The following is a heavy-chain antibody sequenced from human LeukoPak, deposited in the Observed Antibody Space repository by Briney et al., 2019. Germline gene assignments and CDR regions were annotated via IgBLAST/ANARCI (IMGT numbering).Heavy chain of an antibody. D-gene: IGHD4-17*01. CDR3: ARDDTVTTRAGFSA. CDR1: GFTFSSYE. CDR2: IKQDGSEK. Sequence: PGGSLRLSCAESGFTFSSYEMNWVRQAPGKGREWGANIKQDGSEKYYVDSVKGRFSITRDNTKNSLYLQMNSPRAEDTAVYYCARDDTVTTRAGFSAWGQGILVTVSS. V-gene: IGHV3-7*01. J-gene: IGHJ5*02.